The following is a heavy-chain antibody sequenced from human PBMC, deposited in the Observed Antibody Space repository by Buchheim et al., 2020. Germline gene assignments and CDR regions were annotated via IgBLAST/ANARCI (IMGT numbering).Heavy chain of an antibody. D-gene: IGHD2-21*01. V-gene: IGHV1-69*06. CDR2: IAPLFGTT. CDR3: ATVERLVITT. J-gene: IGHJ5*02. CDR1: GGTFGTHD. Sequence: QVQLVQSGAEAKKPESSVTVSCKVSGGTFGTHDIVWVRKAPGQGLEWMGGIAPLFGTTRYGQRFQGRLTITADKSTGTAFMDLTRLRSEDTALYYCATVERLVITTWGQGTL.